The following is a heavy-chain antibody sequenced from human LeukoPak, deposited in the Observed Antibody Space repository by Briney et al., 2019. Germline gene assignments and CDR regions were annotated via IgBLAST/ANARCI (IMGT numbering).Heavy chain of an antibody. CDR3: ASSDWNYYYYYYMDV. CDR2: VTGSGGTT. V-gene: IGHV3-23*01. J-gene: IGHJ6*03. CDR1: GFTFSSHG. D-gene: IGHD6-19*01. Sequence: GGSLRLSCAASGFTFSSHGMNWVRQAPGKGLEWVSGVTGSGGTTYYADSVKGRFTISRDNAKNSLYLQMNSLRAEDTAVYYCASSDWNYYYYYYMDVWGKGTTVTVSS.